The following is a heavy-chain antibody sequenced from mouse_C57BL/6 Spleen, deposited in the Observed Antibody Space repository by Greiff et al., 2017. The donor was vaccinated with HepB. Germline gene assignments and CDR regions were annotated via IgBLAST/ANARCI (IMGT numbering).Heavy chain of an antibody. Sequence: EVQVVESEGGLVQPGSSMKLSCTASGFTFSDYYMAWVRQVPEKGLEWVANINYDGSSTYYLDSLKSRFIISRDNAKNILYLQMSSLKSEDTATYYCARLGRGLRNFDYWGQGTTLTVSS. J-gene: IGHJ2*01. D-gene: IGHD2-4*01. CDR1: GFTFSDYY. CDR3: ARLGRGLRNFDY. V-gene: IGHV5-16*01. CDR2: INYDGSST.